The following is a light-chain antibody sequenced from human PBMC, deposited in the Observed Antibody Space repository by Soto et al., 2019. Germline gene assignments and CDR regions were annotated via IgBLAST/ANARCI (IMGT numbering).Light chain of an antibody. CDR2: AAS. CDR3: QHNNGYSWT. V-gene: IGKV1-39*01. CDR1: QSISRY. J-gene: IGKJ1*01. Sequence: DIQMTHSPSSLSASVGDRVTITCRASQSISRYLNWYQQRPGKAPKFLIYAASSLQSGVPSRFSGSGSGTEFTLTISSLQPDDFATYYCQHNNGYSWTFGQGTKVDIK.